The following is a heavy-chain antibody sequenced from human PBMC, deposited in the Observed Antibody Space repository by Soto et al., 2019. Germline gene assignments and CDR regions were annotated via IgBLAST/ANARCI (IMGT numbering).Heavy chain of an antibody. V-gene: IGHV3-9*01. D-gene: IGHD2-15*01. CDR2: ISWNSGSI. CDR3: AKDRGGAFDI. CDR1: GFTFDDYA. J-gene: IGHJ3*02. Sequence: PGGSLRLSCAASGFTFDDYAMHWVRQAPGKGLEWVSGISWNSGSIGYADSVKGRFTISRDNAKNSLYLQMNSLRAEDTALYYCAKDRGGAFDIWGQGTMVTVSS.